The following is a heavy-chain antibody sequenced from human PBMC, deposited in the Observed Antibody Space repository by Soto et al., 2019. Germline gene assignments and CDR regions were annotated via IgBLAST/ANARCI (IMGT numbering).Heavy chain of an antibody. CDR1: GFTFSSYS. Sequence: EVQLVESGGGLVKPGGSLRLSCAASGFTFSSYSMNWVRQAPGKGPEWVSSISSSSSYIYYADSVKGRFTISRDNAKNSLYLQMNSLRAEDTAVYYCARDRGGLGYYYYGMDVWGQGTTVTVSS. J-gene: IGHJ6*02. V-gene: IGHV3-21*01. D-gene: IGHD3-10*01. CDR3: ARDRGGLGYYYYGMDV. CDR2: ISSSSSYI.